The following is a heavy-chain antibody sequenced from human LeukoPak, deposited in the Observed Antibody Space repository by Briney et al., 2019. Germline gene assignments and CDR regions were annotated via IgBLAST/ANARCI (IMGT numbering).Heavy chain of an antibody. CDR1: GFTFSSYA. CDR3: AKNPSRIVVVPADV. J-gene: IGHJ6*02. V-gene: IGHV3-23*01. CDR2: ISGSGGST. D-gene: IGHD2-2*01. Sequence: GGSLRLSCAASGFTFSSYAMSWVRQAPGKGLEWVSAISGSGGSTYYADSVKGRFTISRDNSKSTLYLQMNSLRAEDTAVYYCAKNPSRIVVVPADVWGQGTTVTVSS.